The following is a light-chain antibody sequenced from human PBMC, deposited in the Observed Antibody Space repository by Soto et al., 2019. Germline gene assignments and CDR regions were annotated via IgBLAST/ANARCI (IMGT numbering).Light chain of an antibody. V-gene: IGLV3-9*01. Sequence: SYELTQPLSVSVALGQTARITCGGNNLGSKFVHWYQQKPGQAPVLVISRDTNRPSGIPERFSGSYSGNTATLTISRAQAGDEADYYCQVWDSSSEVFGGGTRSPS. CDR2: RDT. CDR3: QVWDSSSEV. J-gene: IGLJ3*02. CDR1: NLGSKF.